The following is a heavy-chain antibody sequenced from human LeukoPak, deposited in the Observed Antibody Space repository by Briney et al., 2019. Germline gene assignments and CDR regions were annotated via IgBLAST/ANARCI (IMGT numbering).Heavy chain of an antibody. J-gene: IGHJ4*02. V-gene: IGHV4-30-4*01. CDR3: ARVCGGSCYDSLPFDY. Sequence: SQTLSLTCTVSGGSISSGDYYWSWIRQPPGKGLEWIGYIYYSVSTYYNPSLKSRVTISVDTSKNQFSLKLSSVTAADTAVYYCARVCGGSCYDSLPFDYWGQGTLVTVSS. CDR1: GGSISSGDYY. CDR2: IYYSVST. D-gene: IGHD2-15*01.